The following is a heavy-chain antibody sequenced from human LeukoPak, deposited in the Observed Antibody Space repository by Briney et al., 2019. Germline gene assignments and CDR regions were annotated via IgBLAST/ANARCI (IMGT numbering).Heavy chain of an antibody. Sequence: PSETLSLTCTVSGGSISSYYWSWIRQPPGKGLEWIGYIYYSGSTNYNPSLKSRVTISVDTSKNQFSLKLSSVTAADTAVYYCARRIVVVPAARRPLGMDVWGKGTTVTISS. V-gene: IGHV4-59*01. CDR2: IYYSGST. CDR1: GGSISSYY. J-gene: IGHJ6*04. D-gene: IGHD2-2*01. CDR3: ARRIVVVPAARRPLGMDV.